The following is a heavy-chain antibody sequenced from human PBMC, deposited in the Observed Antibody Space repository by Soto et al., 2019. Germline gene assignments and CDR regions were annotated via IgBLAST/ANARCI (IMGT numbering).Heavy chain of an antibody. CDR3: ARVRGSWRQFDY. CDR1: GDSFTKYY. CDR2: IYYSGST. J-gene: IGHJ4*02. D-gene: IGHD6-13*01. Sequence: PSETLSLTCAVYGDSFTKYYWSWIRQPPGKGLEWIGYIYYSGSTNYNPSLKSRVTISVDTSKNQFSLKLSSVTAADTAVYYCARVRGSWRQFDYWGQGTLVTVS. V-gene: IGHV4-59*01.